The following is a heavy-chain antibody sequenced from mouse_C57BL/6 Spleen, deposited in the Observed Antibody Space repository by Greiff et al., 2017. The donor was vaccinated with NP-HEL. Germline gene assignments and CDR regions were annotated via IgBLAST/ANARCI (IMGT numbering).Heavy chain of an antibody. Sequence: VQLQQSGPELVKPGASVKISCKASGYAFSSSWMNWVKQRPGKGLEWIGRIYPGDGDTNYNGKFKGKATLTADKSSSTAYMQLSSLTSEDSAVYFCAREHYYGSGYFDVWGTGTTVTVSS. D-gene: IGHD1-1*01. CDR2: IYPGDGDT. CDR3: AREHYYGSGYFDV. J-gene: IGHJ1*03. V-gene: IGHV1-82*01. CDR1: GYAFSSSW.